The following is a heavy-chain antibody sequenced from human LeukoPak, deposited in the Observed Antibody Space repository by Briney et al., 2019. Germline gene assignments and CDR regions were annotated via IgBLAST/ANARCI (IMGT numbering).Heavy chain of an antibody. D-gene: IGHD6-19*01. V-gene: IGHV1-69*05. CDR3: ASVFLGYSSGWSYYYYYMDV. J-gene: IGHJ6*03. CDR2: IIPIFGTA. Sequence: SVKVSCKASRGTFSSYAISWVRQAPGQGLEWMGRIIPIFGTANYAQKFQGRVTITTDESTSTAYMELSSLRSEDTAVYYCASVFLGYSSGWSYYYYYMDVWGKGTTVTVSS. CDR1: RGTFSSYA.